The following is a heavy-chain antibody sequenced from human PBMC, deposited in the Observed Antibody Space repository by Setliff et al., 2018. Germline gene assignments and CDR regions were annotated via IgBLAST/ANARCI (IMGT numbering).Heavy chain of an antibody. Sequence: SETLSLTCDIHGGAVSGFYWSWIRQTPGKDLEWIGEISHNGRVSSSPSLKSRVTISVDRPKNHFSLKLTSVTAADTAMYYCARSRYYDSSGNNYGLDYWGQGTLVTVSS. CDR1: GGAVSGFY. J-gene: IGHJ4*02. CDR3: ARSRYYDSSGNNYGLDY. D-gene: IGHD3-22*01. V-gene: IGHV4-34*01. CDR2: ISHNGRV.